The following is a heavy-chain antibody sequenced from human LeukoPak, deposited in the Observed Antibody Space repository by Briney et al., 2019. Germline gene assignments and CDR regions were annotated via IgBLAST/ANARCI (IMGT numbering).Heavy chain of an antibody. J-gene: IGHJ4*02. CDR3: ARAGWELLDFDY. V-gene: IGHV4-30-4*08. D-gene: IGHD1-26*01. CDR1: GGSISSGDHY. CDR2: IYYSGST. Sequence: SETLSLTCTVSGGSISSGDHYWSWIRQPPGKGLEWIGYIYYSGSTYYNPSLKSRVTISVDTSKNQFSLKLSSVTAADTAVYYCARAGWELLDFDYWGQGTLVTVSS.